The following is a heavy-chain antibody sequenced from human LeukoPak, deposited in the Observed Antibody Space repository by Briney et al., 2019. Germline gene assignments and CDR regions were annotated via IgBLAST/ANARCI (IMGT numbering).Heavy chain of an antibody. V-gene: IGHV3-74*01. CDR3: ARDAIFGDAFDI. D-gene: IGHD3-3*02. CDR1: GFTFSSYW. CDR2: INSDGSSI. J-gene: IGHJ3*02. Sequence: GGSLRLSCAASGFTFSSYWMHWVRQAPGKGQVRVSRINSDGSSISYADSVKGRFTISRDNAKNTLYLQMNSLTAEDTAVYHCARDAIFGDAFDIWGQGTMVTVSS.